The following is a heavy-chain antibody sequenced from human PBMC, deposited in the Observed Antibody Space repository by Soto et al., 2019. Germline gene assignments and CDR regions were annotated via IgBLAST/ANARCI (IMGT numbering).Heavy chain of an antibody. CDR2: IDSDGSGT. CDR3: AREYLYCSGGSCFSDAFDL. J-gene: IGHJ3*01. CDR1: GFDLSTYW. V-gene: IGHV3-74*01. Sequence: EVHLVESGGGLVQPGGSLRLSCAASGFDLSTYWMHWVRQAPGKGLVWVSRIDSDGSGTTYADSVKGRFTISRDNAKNTLYLQMSSLGAEDTAVYYCAREYLYCSGGSCFSDAFDLWGQGTMVTVSS. D-gene: IGHD2-15*01.